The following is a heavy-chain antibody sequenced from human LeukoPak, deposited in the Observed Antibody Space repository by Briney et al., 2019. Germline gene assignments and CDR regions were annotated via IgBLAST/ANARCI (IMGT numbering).Heavy chain of an antibody. CDR3: ARVVPAANYFDY. V-gene: IGHV3-23*01. J-gene: IGHJ4*02. CDR1: GFTFSSYA. D-gene: IGHD2-2*01. CDR2: ISGSGGST. Sequence: GGSLRLSCAASGFTFSSYAMSWVRQAPGKGLEGVSAISGSGGSTYYADSVKGRFTTSRDNSKNTLYLQMNSLRAEDTAVYYCARVVPAANYFDYWGQGTLVTVSS.